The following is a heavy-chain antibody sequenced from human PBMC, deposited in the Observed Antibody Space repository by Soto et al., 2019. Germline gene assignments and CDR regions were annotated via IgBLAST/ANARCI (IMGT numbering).Heavy chain of an antibody. CDR2: IIPIFGTA. J-gene: IGHJ3*02. Sequence: QVQLVQSGAEVKKPGSSVKVSCKASGGTFSSYAISWVRQAPGQGLEWMGGIIPIFGTANYAQKFQGRVTIAAXXSXSXXYMELSSLRSEDTAVYYCARDAVSHRSSRWDAFDIWGQGTMVTVSS. D-gene: IGHD6-13*01. CDR1: GGTFSSYA. V-gene: IGHV1-69*12. CDR3: ARDAVSHRSSRWDAFDI.